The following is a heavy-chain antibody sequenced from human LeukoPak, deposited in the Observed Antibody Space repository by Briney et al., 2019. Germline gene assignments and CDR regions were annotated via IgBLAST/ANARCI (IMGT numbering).Heavy chain of an antibody. CDR1: GFIFSNFD. Sequence: GFLRLSCAASGFIFSNFDMHWVRQAPGKGLEYVSSINAGGGSTYYAASVKGRFTISRDAVKDTLYLQMGSVRIEDTAVYYCARGGLESPWSGYNAPDFWGQGTLVAVSS. CDR2: INAGGGST. CDR3: ARGGLESPWSGYNAPDF. D-gene: IGHD3-3*01. V-gene: IGHV3-64*02. J-gene: IGHJ4*02.